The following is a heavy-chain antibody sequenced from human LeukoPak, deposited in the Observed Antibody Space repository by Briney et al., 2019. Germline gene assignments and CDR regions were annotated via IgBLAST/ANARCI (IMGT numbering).Heavy chain of an antibody. D-gene: IGHD1-1*01. J-gene: IGHJ6*03. V-gene: IGHV4-59*08. CDR2: IYYSGST. CDR1: GGSISSYY. CDR3: ARHGLEPTSFYYYMDV. Sequence: SETLSLTCTVSGGSISSYYWSWIRQPPGNELEGIGYIYYSGSTNYNPSLKSRVTISVDTSKNQFSLKLSSVTAADTAVYYCARHGLEPTSFYYYMDVWGKGTTVTVSS.